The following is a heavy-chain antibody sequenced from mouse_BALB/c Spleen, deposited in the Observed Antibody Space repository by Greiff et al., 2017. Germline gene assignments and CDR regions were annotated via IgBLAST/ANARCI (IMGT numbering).Heavy chain of an antibody. D-gene: IGHD2-4*01. CDR2: ILPGSGST. CDR1: GYTFSSYW. Sequence: VQLQQSGAELMKPGASVKISCKATGYTFSSYWIEWVKQRPGHGLEWIGEILPGSGSTNYNEKFKGKATFTADTSSNTAYMQLSSLTSEDSAVYYCARFYYDYGFAYWGQGTLVTVSA. J-gene: IGHJ3*01. V-gene: IGHV1-9*01. CDR3: ARFYYDYGFAY.